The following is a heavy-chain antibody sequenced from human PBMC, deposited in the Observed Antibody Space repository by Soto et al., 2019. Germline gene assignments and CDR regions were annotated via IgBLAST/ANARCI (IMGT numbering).Heavy chain of an antibody. J-gene: IGHJ4*02. D-gene: IGHD6-13*01. CDR1: GFPFSNAW. V-gene: IGHV3-15*01. CDR3: SFYVTGKQQLVPVY. CDR2: IKSKTDGGTT. Sequence: PGGSLRLSCAASGFPFSNAWMSWGLQAPWKGLEWVGRIKSKTDGGTTDYAAPVKGRFTISRGDSKNTLYLQMNSLKTEDTAVYYWSFYVTGKQQLVPVYWCQGRLVSVFS.